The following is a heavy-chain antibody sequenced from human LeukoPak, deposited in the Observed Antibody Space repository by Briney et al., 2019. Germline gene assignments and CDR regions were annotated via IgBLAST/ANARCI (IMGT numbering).Heavy chain of an antibody. Sequence: PGESLRLSCAASELIFNNAWMNWVRQAPGKGLEWVGRIKRKVDGGTIDYAAPVKGRFTISRDDSKNTLYLQMNSLKTEDTAVYYCTTDAEYYYDSSAAPDFDYWGQGTLVTVSS. CDR2: IKRKVDGGTI. CDR3: TTDAEYYYDSSAAPDFDY. J-gene: IGHJ4*02. V-gene: IGHV3-15*01. CDR1: ELIFNNAW. D-gene: IGHD3-22*01.